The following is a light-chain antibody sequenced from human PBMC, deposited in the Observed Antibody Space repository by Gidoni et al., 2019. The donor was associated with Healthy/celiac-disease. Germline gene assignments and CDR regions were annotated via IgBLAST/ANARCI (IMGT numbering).Light chain of an antibody. CDR1: QNISSY. CDR3: QQSFSTPFT. CDR2: EAS. Sequence: DIQMTQFPSFLSASVGDRVTITCRASQNISSYFNWYQQKPGKAPKLRIYEASSLQSGVPSRFSGSGSGTEFTLTINNLQPEDFATYYCQQSFSTPFTFGPGTTVDIK. J-gene: IGKJ3*01. V-gene: IGKV1-39*01.